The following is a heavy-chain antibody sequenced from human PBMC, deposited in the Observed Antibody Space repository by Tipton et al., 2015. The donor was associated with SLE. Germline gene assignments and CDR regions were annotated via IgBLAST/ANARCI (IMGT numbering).Heavy chain of an antibody. CDR2: MFGSAIR. V-gene: IGHV4-61*02. Sequence: TLSLTCAISDDSISSGDYYWSWIRQPAGKGLEWIGRMFGSAIRDYNPSLKSRVSMSVDTSKNQISLRLNSVTAADTAVYYCARVDRGPRNFDLWGRDTLVTVSS. CDR1: DDSISSGDYY. D-gene: IGHD1-26*01. CDR3: ARVDRGPRNFDL. J-gene: IGHJ2*01.